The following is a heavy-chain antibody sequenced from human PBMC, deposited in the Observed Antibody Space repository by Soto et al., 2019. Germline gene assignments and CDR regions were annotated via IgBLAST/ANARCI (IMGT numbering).Heavy chain of an antibody. CDR3: AINYRSGYDGVGD. V-gene: IGHV3-20*01. D-gene: IGHD5-12*01. Sequence: GGSLRLSCAACGFTFDDYGMSWVRQAPGKGLEWVSGINWNGGSTGYADSVKGRFTISRDNAKNSLYLQMNSLRAEDTALYHCAINYRSGYDGVGDWGQETLVTVSS. CDR2: INWNGGST. CDR1: GFTFDDYG. J-gene: IGHJ4*02.